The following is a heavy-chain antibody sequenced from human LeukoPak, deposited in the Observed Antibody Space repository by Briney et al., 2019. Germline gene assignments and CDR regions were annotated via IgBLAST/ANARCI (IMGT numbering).Heavy chain of an antibody. CDR1: GGSFSGYY. CDR2: INHSGST. D-gene: IGHD3-10*01. V-gene: IGHV4-34*01. CDR3: ARLYYYGSGSYD. Sequence: SETLSLTCAVDGGSFSGYYWSWIRQPPGKGLEWIGEINHSGSTTYNPSLTSRATISVDTSRTQLSLKLSSVTAANTAVYSCARLYYYGSGSYDWGQGTLVTVSS. J-gene: IGHJ4*02.